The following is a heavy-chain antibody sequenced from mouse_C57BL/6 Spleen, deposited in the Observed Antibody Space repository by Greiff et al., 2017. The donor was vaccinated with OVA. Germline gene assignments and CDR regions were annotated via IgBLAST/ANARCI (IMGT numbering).Heavy chain of an antibody. V-gene: IGHV6-3*01. CDR3: TGGTMVTTDVFFDY. CDR2: IRLKSDNYAT. J-gene: IGHJ2*01. CDR1: GFTFSNYW. D-gene: IGHD2-2*01. Sequence: EVMLVESGGGLMQPGGSMKLSCVASGFTFSNYWMNWVRQSPEKGLEWVAQIRLKSDNYATHYAESVKGRFTISRDDSKSSVHLQMNNLRAEDTGIYYCTGGTMVTTDVFFDYWGQGTTLTVSS.